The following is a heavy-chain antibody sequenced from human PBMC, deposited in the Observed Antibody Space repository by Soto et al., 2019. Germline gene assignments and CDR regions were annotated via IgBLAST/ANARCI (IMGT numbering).Heavy chain of an antibody. V-gene: IGHV3-74*03. Sequence: EVQLVESGGGLVQPGGALRLSCAASGFTFSSYWMHWVRQAPGKGLVWVSRINSDGSSTTYADSVKGRFTISRDNAKNTMYQQMNSLRAEDTAVSYCARVETCSSTSCYSVFDYWGQGTLVTVSS. D-gene: IGHD2-2*01. J-gene: IGHJ4*02. CDR3: ARVETCSSTSCYSVFDY. CDR1: GFTFSSYW. CDR2: INSDGSST.